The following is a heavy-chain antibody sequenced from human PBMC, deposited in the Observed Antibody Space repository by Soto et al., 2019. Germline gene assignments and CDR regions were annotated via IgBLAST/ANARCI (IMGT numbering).Heavy chain of an antibody. CDR3: AKVVTAFDAFAI. J-gene: IGHJ3*02. Sequence: PGGSLRLSCAASGFTFSSYAMSWVRQAPGNGLEWVSAISGSGGSTYYADSVKGRFTISRDNSKNTLYLQMNSLRAEDTAVYYCAKVVTAFDAFAIWGQGTMVTVSS. CDR1: GFTFSSYA. D-gene: IGHD5-18*01. CDR2: ISGSGGST. V-gene: IGHV3-23*01.